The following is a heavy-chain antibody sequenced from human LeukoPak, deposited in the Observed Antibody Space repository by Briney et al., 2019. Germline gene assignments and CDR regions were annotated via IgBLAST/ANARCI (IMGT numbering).Heavy chain of an antibody. J-gene: IGHJ6*02. D-gene: IGHD5-12*01. Sequence: RASVKVSCKASGYTFTVYYMHWVRQAPGQGLEWMGWIYPNSGGANYAQKFQGWVTMTRDTSISTAYMELSRLRSDDTAVYYCAREATFVKGMDVWGQGTTVTVSS. CDR2: IYPNSGGA. V-gene: IGHV1-2*04. CDR1: GYTFTVYY. CDR3: AREATFVKGMDV.